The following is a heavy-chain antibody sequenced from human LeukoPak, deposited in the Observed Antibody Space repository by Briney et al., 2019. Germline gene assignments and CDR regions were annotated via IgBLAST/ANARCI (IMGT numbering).Heavy chain of an antibody. V-gene: IGHV4-59*01. Sequence: PSATLSLTCNASGGTISSYYWSWIRQPPGKGLEWIGYIYYSGSTNYNPSLKSRVTISVDTSKNQFSLKLSSVTGADTAVYYCARERHDYGDYGSAYWGQGTLVTVSS. D-gene: IGHD4-17*01. CDR1: GGTISSYY. J-gene: IGHJ4*02. CDR3: ARERHDYGDYGSAY. CDR2: IYYSGST.